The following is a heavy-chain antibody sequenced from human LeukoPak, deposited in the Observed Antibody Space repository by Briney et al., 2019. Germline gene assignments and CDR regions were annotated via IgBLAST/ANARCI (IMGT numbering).Heavy chain of an antibody. Sequence: SQTLSLTCAISGDTVSSNRAAWNWMSQSPSRGLEWLGRTYYRSKWSNDYALSVRSRITINPDTSKNQFSLQLKFVTPEDTAVYYCARLVGDQVVYWGQGTLVTVSS. CDR1: GDTVSSNRAA. J-gene: IGHJ4*02. CDR3: ARLVGDQVVY. V-gene: IGHV6-1*01. CDR2: TYYRSKWSN. D-gene: IGHD2-2*01.